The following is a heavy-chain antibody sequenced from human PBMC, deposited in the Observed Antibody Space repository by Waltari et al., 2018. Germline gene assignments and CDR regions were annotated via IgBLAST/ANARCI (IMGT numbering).Heavy chain of an antibody. CDR1: GGSFSGYY. V-gene: IGHV4-34*01. CDR3: ARGHRLRRAFYGMDV. J-gene: IGHJ6*02. D-gene: IGHD3-10*01. Sequence: QVQLQQWGAGLLKPSETLSLTCAVYGGSFSGYYWSWIRQPPGKGLEWIGEINHSGSTNYNPSLKSRVTISVDTSKNQFSLKLSSVTAADTAVYYCARGHRLRRAFYGMDVWGQGTTVTVSS. CDR2: INHSGST.